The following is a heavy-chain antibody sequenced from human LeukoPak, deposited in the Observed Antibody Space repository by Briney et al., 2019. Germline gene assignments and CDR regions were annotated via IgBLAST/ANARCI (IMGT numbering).Heavy chain of an antibody. D-gene: IGHD2-15*01. CDR3: ARDSGSNFDY. J-gene: IGHJ4*02. Sequence: SETLSLTCTVSGGSISGYYWNWIRQPPGKGLEWIGYTYYSGSTNYNPSLKSRVTMSLDTSKNQFSLKLSSVTAADTAVYHCARDSGSNFDYWGQGTLVTVSS. CDR2: TYYSGST. CDR1: GGSISGYY. V-gene: IGHV4-59*01.